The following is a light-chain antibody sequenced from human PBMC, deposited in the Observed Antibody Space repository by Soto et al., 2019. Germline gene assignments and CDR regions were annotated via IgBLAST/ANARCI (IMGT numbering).Light chain of an antibody. J-gene: IGLJ2*01. Sequence: QSVLTQPASVSGSPGQSITISCTGTNSDVGGYNYVSWYQQHPGKAPKLMIYEVTNRPSGVSNRFSGSKSGNTASLTISGLQGEDEADYYCSSYTSTSTRLFGGGTKLTVL. CDR2: EVT. CDR1: NSDVGGYNY. V-gene: IGLV2-14*01. CDR3: SSYTSTSTRL.